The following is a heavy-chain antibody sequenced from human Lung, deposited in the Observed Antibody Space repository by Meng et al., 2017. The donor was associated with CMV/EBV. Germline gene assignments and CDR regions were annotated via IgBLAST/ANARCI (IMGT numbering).Heavy chain of an antibody. V-gene: IGHV3-23*01. Sequence: GEXXTISCAASGLTFSSYGMSWVRQAPGKGLEWVSSIGATAGGTYYADSVKGRFTISRDNAKNTLYLQMNSLSAEDTAVYYCAKYSAVGERLYYFDYWGQGTLVTVSS. CDR1: GLTFSSYG. CDR3: AKYSAVGERLYYFDY. D-gene: IGHD2-21*01. J-gene: IGHJ4*02. CDR2: IGATAGGT.